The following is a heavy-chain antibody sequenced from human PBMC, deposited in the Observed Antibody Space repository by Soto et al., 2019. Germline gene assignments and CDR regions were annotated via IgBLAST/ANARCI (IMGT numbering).Heavy chain of an antibody. Sequence: ASVKVSCKASGGTFSSYAISWVRQAPGQGLEWMGGIIPIFGTANYAQKFQGRVTITADESTSTAYMELSSLRSEDTAVYYCARMDTMTTVTTGLDYWGQGTLVTVSS. D-gene: IGHD4-17*01. CDR2: IIPIFGTA. J-gene: IGHJ4*02. CDR3: ARMDTMTTVTTGLDY. CDR1: GGTFSSYA. V-gene: IGHV1-69*13.